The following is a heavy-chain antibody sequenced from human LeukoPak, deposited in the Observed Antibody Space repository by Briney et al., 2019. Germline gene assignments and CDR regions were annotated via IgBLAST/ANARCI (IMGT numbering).Heavy chain of an antibody. CDR3: ARSEATVSECFDH. Sequence: ASVKVSCKASGGTFSSYAISWVRQAPGQGLEWMGGIIPIFVTANYAQKSQGGVTITSDESTSTAYIELSSLRSEDTGVYYCARSEATVSECFDHWGQGTLVTVSS. V-gene: IGHV1-69*01. D-gene: IGHD4-17*01. CDR2: IIPIFVTA. J-gene: IGHJ1*01. CDR1: GGTFSSYA.